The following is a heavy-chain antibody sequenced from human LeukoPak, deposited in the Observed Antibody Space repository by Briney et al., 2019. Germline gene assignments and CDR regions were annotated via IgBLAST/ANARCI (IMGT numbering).Heavy chain of an antibody. D-gene: IGHD3-3*01. J-gene: IGHJ6*02. CDR2: ISYDGSNK. Sequence: GGSLRLSCAASGFTFSRYAMHWVRQAPGKGLEWVALISYDGSNKHYADSVKGRFTISRDNSKNTLYVRMNSLSAEDTAVYYCARDRRDDFWTGDAMDVWGQGTTVSVSS. CDR3: ARDRRDDFWTGDAMDV. V-gene: IGHV3-30*03. CDR1: GFTFSRYA.